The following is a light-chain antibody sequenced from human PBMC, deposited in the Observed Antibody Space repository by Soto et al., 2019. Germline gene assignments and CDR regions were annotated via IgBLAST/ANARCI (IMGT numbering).Light chain of an antibody. CDR1: SSDIGGYNY. Sequence: QSALTQPASVSGPPGQSITISCTGTSSDIGGYNYVSWYQQHPGKAPRLLIYDVSNRPSGVSNRFSGSKSGNTASLTISGLQAEDEADYYCNSYTSYNNQWLFGGGTKLTVL. J-gene: IGLJ3*02. CDR2: DVS. CDR3: NSYTSYNNQWL. V-gene: IGLV2-14*01.